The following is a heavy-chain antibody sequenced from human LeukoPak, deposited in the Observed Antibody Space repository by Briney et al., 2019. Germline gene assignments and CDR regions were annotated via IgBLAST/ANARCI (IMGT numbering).Heavy chain of an antibody. CDR1: GYTFTGYY. CDR2: INPNSGGT. J-gene: IGHJ4*02. CDR3: ARVLVGATRFYYFDY. V-gene: IGHV1-2*02. Sequence: GASVKVSCKASGYTFTGYYMHWVRQAPGQGLEWMGWINPNSGGTNYAQKFQGRVTMTRGTSISTAYMELSRLRSDDTAVYYCARVLVGATRFYYFDYWGQGTLVTVSS. D-gene: IGHD1-26*01.